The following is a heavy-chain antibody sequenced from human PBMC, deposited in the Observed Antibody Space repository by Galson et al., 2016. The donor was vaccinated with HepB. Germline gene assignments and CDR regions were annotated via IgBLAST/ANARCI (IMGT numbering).Heavy chain of an antibody. Sequence: TLSLTCTVSGGSISSGGYYWTWIRQPPGKGLEWIGYIYYSGNTYYNASLKSRAIILLDTFKNQFSLKLSSVTAADTTVYYCARGYCSNTSCSYHHHGMDVWGQGTTVTVSS. J-gene: IGHJ6*02. CDR2: IYYSGNT. CDR3: ARGYCSNTSCSYHHHGMDV. V-gene: IGHV4-31*03. CDR1: GGSISSGGYY. D-gene: IGHD2-2*01.